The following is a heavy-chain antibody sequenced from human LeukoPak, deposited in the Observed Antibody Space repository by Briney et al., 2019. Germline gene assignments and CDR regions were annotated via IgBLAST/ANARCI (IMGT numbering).Heavy chain of an antibody. CDR3: ARDRGVVVVAAAFDY. CDR2: INADNGNT. CDR1: GYTFTSYA. V-gene: IGHV1-3*01. Sequence: ASVKVSCKASGYTFTSYAMHWVRQAPGRRLEWMGWINADNGNTKYSQKFQGRVTITRDTSASTAYMELSSLRSEDTAVYYCARDRGVVVVAAAFDYWGQGTLVTVSS. D-gene: IGHD2-15*01. J-gene: IGHJ4*02.